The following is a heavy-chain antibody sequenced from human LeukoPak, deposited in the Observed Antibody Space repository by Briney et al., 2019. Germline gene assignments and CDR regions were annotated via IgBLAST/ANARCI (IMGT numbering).Heavy chain of an antibody. CDR1: GFIFSDYW. Sequence: GGSLRLSCGASGFIFSDYWMSWVRQAPGKGLEWVSMIYSGGSTYYADSVKGRFTISRDNSKNTLDLQMNSLRAEDTAVYYCARRGHGYGSPFDYWGQGTLVTVSS. V-gene: IGHV3-66*04. CDR3: ARRGHGYGSPFDY. D-gene: IGHD5-18*01. CDR2: IYSGGST. J-gene: IGHJ4*02.